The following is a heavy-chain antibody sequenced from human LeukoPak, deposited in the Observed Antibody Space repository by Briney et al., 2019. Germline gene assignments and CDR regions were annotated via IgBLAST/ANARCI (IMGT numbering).Heavy chain of an antibody. V-gene: IGHV3-9*01. CDR1: GFTFGDYA. Sequence: PGGSLRLPCAASGFTFGDYAMHWVRQAPGKGLEWVSGISWNSGSIGYADSVKGRFTISRDNAKNSLYLQMNSLRAEDTALYYCAKGSDSSGWYGSDYWGQGTLVTVSS. J-gene: IGHJ4*02. CDR2: ISWNSGSI. CDR3: AKGSDSSGWYGSDY. D-gene: IGHD6-19*01.